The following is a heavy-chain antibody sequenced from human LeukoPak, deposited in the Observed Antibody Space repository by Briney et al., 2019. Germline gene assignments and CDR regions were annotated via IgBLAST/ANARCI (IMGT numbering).Heavy chain of an antibody. J-gene: IGHJ5*02. CDR3: AKGKIAAAGSNWFDP. CDR2: ITGSGGRT. D-gene: IGHD6-13*01. CDR1: GFTFSSYG. Sequence: GGSLRLSCAASGFTFSSYGMSWVRQAPGKGLEWVSAITGSGGRTYYADSVKGRFTISRDNSKNTLYLQMNSLRAEDTAVYYCAKGKIAAAGSNWFDPWGQGTLVTVSS. V-gene: IGHV3-23*01.